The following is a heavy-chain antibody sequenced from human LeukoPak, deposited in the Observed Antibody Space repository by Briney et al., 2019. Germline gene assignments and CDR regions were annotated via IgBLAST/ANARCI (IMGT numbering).Heavy chain of an antibody. Sequence: SETLSLTCTVSNGSVSIYYWSWVRQPAGKGLEWIGRISASGSTNYNPSLKSRVTMSLDTSKNQFSLKLSSVTAADTAVYYCAREITVTRPFDYWGPGTLVTVSS. CDR3: AREITVTRPFDY. CDR1: NGSVSIYY. D-gene: IGHD4-17*01. J-gene: IGHJ4*02. V-gene: IGHV4-4*07. CDR2: ISASGST.